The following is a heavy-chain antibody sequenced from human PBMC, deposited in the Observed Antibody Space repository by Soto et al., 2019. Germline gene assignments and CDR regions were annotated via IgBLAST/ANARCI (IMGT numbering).Heavy chain of an antibody. CDR3: ASSYGSGSTARYYFDY. CDR1: GGSISSYY. J-gene: IGHJ4*02. D-gene: IGHD3-10*01. CDR2: IYYSGST. Sequence: PSETLSLTCTVSGGSISSYYWSWIRQPPGKGLEWIGYIYYSGSTNYNPSLKSRVTISVDTSKNQFSLKLSSVTAADTAVYYCASSYGSGSTARYYFDYWGQGTLVT. V-gene: IGHV4-59*01.